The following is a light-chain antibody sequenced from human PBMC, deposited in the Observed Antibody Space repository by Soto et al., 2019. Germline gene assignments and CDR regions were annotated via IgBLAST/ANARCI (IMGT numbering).Light chain of an antibody. V-gene: IGKV3-20*01. CDR2: GAS. CDR3: QQYGISPGT. Sequence: EIVLTQSPGTLSLSPGERATLSCRASQSVSSYLAWYQQKRGQAPRLLISGASSRATGIPDRFSGSGSGTDFTLTISRLEPEDFAVYYCQQYGISPGTFGGGTKVEIK. J-gene: IGKJ4*01. CDR1: QSVSSY.